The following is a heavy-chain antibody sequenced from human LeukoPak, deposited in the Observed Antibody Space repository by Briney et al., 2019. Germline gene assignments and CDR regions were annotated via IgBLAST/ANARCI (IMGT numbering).Heavy chain of an antibody. CDR1: GGSISSGGYS. J-gene: IGHJ4*02. CDR2: INHSGST. CDR3: ARGLYCSGGSCYPQFDY. D-gene: IGHD2-15*01. V-gene: IGHV4-30-2*01. Sequence: SQTLSLTCAVPGGSISSGGYSWSWIRQPPGKGLEWIGYINHSGSTNYNPSLKSRVTISVNTSKNQFSLKLSSVTAADTAVYYCARGLYCSGGSCYPQFDYWGQGTLVTVSS.